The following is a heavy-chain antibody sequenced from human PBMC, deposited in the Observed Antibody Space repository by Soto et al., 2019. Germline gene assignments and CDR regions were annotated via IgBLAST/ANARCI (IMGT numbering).Heavy chain of an antibody. CDR1: GFTFSSYS. Sequence: PGVSLRLSCAASGFTFSSYSMNWVRQAPGKGLEWVSSISSSSSYIYYADSVKGRFTISRDNAKNSLYLQMNSLRAEDTAVYYCARDLPQYYYYYGMDVWGQGTTVTVS. D-gene: IGHD2-2*01. J-gene: IGHJ6*02. CDR3: ARDLPQYYYYYGMDV. CDR2: ISSSSSYI. V-gene: IGHV3-21*01.